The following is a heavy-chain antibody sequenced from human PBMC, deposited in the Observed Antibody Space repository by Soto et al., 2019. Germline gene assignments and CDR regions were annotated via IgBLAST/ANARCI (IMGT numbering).Heavy chain of an antibody. CDR3: ARTRSFMICFYYTGMDV. Sequence: GEALKISCEGSGYSFASYWIGWVLHMPGKDLEWVGIFYPGDSDTRYSPSFQGQVTISADKSLRPAYLQWTSLKASDTALYYCARTRSFMICFYYTGMDVWGQGTTVTVSS. D-gene: IGHD3-16*01. CDR2: FYPGDSDT. V-gene: IGHV5-51*01. J-gene: IGHJ6*02. CDR1: GYSFASYW.